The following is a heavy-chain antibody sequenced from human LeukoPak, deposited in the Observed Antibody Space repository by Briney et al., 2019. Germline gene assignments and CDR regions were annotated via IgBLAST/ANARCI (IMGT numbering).Heavy chain of an antibody. CDR2: IYYSGST. D-gene: IGHD6-13*01. J-gene: IGHJ1*01. CDR1: GFTFSSYG. V-gene: IGHV4-59*01. Sequence: GSLRLSCVASGFTFSSYGMSWVRQAPGKGLEWIGYIYYSGSTNYNPSLKSRVTISVDTSKNQFSLKLSSVTAADTAVYYCARVEGYSSSWHPLTAEYFQHWGQGTLVTVSS. CDR3: ARVEGYSSSWHPLTAEYFQH.